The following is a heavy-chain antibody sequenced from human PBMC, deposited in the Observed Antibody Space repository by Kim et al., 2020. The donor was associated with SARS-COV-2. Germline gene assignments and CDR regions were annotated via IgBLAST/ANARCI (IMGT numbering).Heavy chain of an antibody. V-gene: IGHV4-34*01. D-gene: IGHD3-10*01. J-gene: IGHJ6*02. CDR3: ARSILRGSGSSRVGMDV. CDR2: INHSGST. Sequence: SETLSLTCAVYGGSFSGYYWSWIRQPPGKGLEWIGEINHSGSTNYNPSLKSRVTISVDTSKNQFSLKLSSVTAADTAVYYCARSILRGSGSSRVGMDVWGQGTTVTVSS. CDR1: GGSFSGYY.